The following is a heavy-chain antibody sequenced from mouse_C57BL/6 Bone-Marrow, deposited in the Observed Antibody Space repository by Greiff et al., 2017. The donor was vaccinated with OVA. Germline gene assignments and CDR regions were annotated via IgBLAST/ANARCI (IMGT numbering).Heavy chain of an antibody. CDR1: GFSLTSYA. D-gene: IGHD2-4*01. V-gene: IGHV2-9-1*01. Sequence: VKLVESGPGLVAPSQSLSITCTVSGFSLTSYAISWVRQPPGKGLEWLGVIWTGGGTNYYSALKSRLSISKDNSKSQVFLKMNSLQTDDTARYYCASYYDYDDYYAMDYWGQGTSVTVSS. CDR3: ASYYDYDDYYAMDY. CDR2: IWTGGGT. J-gene: IGHJ4*01.